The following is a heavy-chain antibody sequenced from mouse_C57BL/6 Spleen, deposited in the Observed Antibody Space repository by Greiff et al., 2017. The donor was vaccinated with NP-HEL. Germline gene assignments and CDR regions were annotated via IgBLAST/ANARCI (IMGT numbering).Heavy chain of an antibody. J-gene: IGHJ3*01. D-gene: IGHD1-1*01. CDR1: GFTFSDYG. CDR3: ARPITTVVASPVY. CDR2: ISSGSSTI. V-gene: IGHV5-17*01. Sequence: EVMLVESGGGLVKPGGSLKLSCAASGFTFSDYGMHWVRQAPEKGLEWVAYISSGSSTIYYADTVKGRFTISRDNAKNTLFLQMTSLRSEDTAMYYCARPITTVVASPVYWGQGTLVTVSA.